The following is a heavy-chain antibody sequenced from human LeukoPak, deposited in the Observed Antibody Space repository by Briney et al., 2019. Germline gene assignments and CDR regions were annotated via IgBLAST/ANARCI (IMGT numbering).Heavy chain of an antibody. Sequence: ETLSLTCAVYGGSFSGYYWSWVRQAPGKGLEWVSVISSGGTTFYADSGKGRFTISRDNSDNTLYLQMNSLRAEDTAVYYCASLRGRDWGRGTLVTVSS. CDR3: ASLRGRD. CDR2: ISSGGTT. J-gene: IGHJ4*02. V-gene: IGHV3-53*01. CDR1: GGSFSGYY. D-gene: IGHD5-24*01.